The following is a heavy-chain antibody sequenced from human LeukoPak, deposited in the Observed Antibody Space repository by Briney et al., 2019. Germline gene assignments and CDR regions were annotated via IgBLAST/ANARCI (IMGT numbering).Heavy chain of an antibody. V-gene: IGHV3-21*01. CDR3: ARDTEMATIVHYYYYMDV. D-gene: IGHD5-24*01. CDR2: ISSSSSYI. CDR1: GFTFSSYS. J-gene: IGHJ6*03. Sequence: PGGSLRLSCAASGFTFSSYSMNWVRQAPGKGLEWVSSISSSSSYIYYADSVKGRFTISRDNAKNSLYLQMNSLRAEDTAVYYCARDTEMATIVHYYYYMDVWGKGTTVTVS.